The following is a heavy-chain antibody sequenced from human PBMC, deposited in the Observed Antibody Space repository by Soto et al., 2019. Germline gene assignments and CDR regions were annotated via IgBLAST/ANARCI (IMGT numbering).Heavy chain of an antibody. J-gene: IGHJ6*03. Sequence: GGSLRLSCAASGFTFSSYGMHWVRQAPGKGLEWVAVIWYDGSNKYYADSVKGRFTISRDNSKNTLYLQMNSLRAEDTAVYYCANVWFGELWRMDVWGKGTTVTVSS. CDR2: IWYDGSNK. CDR3: ANVWFGELWRMDV. V-gene: IGHV3-33*06. CDR1: GFTFSSYG. D-gene: IGHD3-10*01.